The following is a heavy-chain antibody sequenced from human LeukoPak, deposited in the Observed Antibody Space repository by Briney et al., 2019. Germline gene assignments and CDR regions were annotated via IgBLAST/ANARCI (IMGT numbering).Heavy chain of an antibody. V-gene: IGHV3-23*01. CDR1: GFTFRNFG. CDR2: ISGSGGST. D-gene: IGHD1-1*01. J-gene: IGHJ6*02. Sequence: GGSLRLSCAASGFTFRNFGMSWVRQAPGKGLEWVSAISGSGGSTYYADSVKGRFTISRDNSKNTLYLQMNSLRAEDTAVYYCAKDRRRRPLYYYYGMDVWGQGTTVTVPS. CDR3: AKDRRRRPLYYYYGMDV.